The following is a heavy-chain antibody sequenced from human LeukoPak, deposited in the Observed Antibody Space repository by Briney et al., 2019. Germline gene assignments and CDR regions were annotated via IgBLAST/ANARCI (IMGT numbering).Heavy chain of an antibody. V-gene: IGHV4-59*12. D-gene: IGHD6-6*01. Sequence: ASETLSLTCTISGDSINSYHWSWLRQPPGSKLEWIGYFYYSGVTNYNPSLKSRVTMSLDTSKKQFSLKLNSVTAADTAVYYCARDEKGKAAQSYYYYMDVWGKGTTVTVSS. CDR3: ARDEKGKAAQSYYYYMDV. CDR2: FYYSGVT. J-gene: IGHJ6*03. CDR1: GDSINSYH.